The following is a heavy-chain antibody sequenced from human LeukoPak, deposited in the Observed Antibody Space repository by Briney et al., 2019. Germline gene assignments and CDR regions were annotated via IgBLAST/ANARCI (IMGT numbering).Heavy chain of an antibody. CDR3: AGGYCSSTSCSNPDY. CDR1: GYTFTCYG. Sequence: ASVKVSCKASGYTFTCYGISWVRQAPGQGLEWMGWISAYNGNTNYAQKLQGRVTMTTDTSTSTAYMELRSLRSDDTAVYYCAGGYCSSTSCSNPDYWGQGTLVTVSS. J-gene: IGHJ4*02. D-gene: IGHD2-2*01. V-gene: IGHV1-18*01. CDR2: ISAYNGNT.